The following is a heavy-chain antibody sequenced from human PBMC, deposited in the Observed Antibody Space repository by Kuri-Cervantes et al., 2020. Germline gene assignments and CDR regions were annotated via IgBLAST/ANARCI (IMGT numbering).Heavy chain of an antibody. Sequence: GESLKISCAASGFTFSSYSMNWVRQAPGKGLEWVSSISSSSYIYYADSVKGRFTISRDNSKNTLYLQMNSLRAEDTAVYYCATRLYYDFWSGYYTGLDYFDYWGQGTLVTVSS. CDR1: GFTFSSYS. J-gene: IGHJ4*02. V-gene: IGHV3-21*01. CDR3: ATRLYYDFWSGYYTGLDYFDY. D-gene: IGHD3-3*01. CDR2: ISSSSYI.